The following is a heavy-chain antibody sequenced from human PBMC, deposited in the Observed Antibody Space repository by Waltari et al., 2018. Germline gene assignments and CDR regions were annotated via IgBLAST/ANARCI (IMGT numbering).Heavy chain of an antibody. Sequence: QGQLVESGGGVVQPGRSLRRSCQVSGFVFRTSPLPWVRQAPRKGLEWVAVVSFDENVSYYADSVKGRFTISSDNSESTLYLQMNSLRAEDTAVYFCARDPRGDASFYYHMDVWGRGTTVTVSS. CDR2: VSFDENVS. D-gene: IGHD2-2*01. J-gene: IGHJ6*03. V-gene: IGHV3-30-3*01. CDR1: GFVFRTSP. CDR3: ARDPRGDASFYYHMDV.